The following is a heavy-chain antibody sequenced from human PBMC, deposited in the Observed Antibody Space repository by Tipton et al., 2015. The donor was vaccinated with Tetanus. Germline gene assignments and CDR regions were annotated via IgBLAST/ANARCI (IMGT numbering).Heavy chain of an antibody. Sequence: GLVKPSETLSLTCTVSGDSISSNYWSWIRQPAGKGPEWIGRIYINGRNNYNPSLKSRVTMSIDTSKNQFSLNPRSVTAADTAVYYCARDRGFTTYNYFDPWGQGTLVTVSS. J-gene: IGHJ5*02. CDR2: IYINGRN. CDR1: GDSISSNY. CDR3: ARDRGFTTYNYFDP. V-gene: IGHV4-4*07. D-gene: IGHD5-24*01.